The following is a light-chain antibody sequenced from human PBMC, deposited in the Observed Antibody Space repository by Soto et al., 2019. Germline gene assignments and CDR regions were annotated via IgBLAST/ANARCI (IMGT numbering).Light chain of an antibody. CDR3: ATWDDRLTGWV. CDR1: KSNIGDNP. V-gene: IGLV1-44*01. J-gene: IGLJ3*02. CDR2: SND. Sequence: QSVLTQPPSASGTPGQRVIISCSGSKSNIGDNPVNWFQQFPGTAPKLLIFSNDERPSGVPERFSGSMSGASASLAISGLQLGYEDDSSGATWDDRLTGWVFCGVTK.